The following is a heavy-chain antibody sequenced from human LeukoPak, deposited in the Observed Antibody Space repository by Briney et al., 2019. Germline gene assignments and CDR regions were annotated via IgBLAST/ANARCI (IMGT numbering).Heavy chain of an antibody. V-gene: IGHV1-2*02. J-gene: IGHJ4*02. D-gene: IGHD6-13*01. Sequence: ASVKVSCKASGYTFTDYYMHWVRQAPGQGLEWMGWINPNSGGTNYAQKFQGRVTMTRDTSISTAYMELSRLRSDDTAVYYCARDVRYSSSWYLPFDSWGQGTLVTVSS. CDR3: ARDVRYSSSWYLPFDS. CDR1: GYTFTDYY. CDR2: INPNSGGT.